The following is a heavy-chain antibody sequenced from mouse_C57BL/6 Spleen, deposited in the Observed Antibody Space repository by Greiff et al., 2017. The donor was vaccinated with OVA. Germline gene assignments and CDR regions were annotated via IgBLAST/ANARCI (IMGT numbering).Heavy chain of an antibody. CDR1: GYTFTSYW. D-gene: IGHD4-1*01. J-gene: IGHJ1*03. V-gene: IGHV1-55*01. CDR2: IYPGSGST. Sequence: VQLQQPGAELVKPGASVKMSCKASGYTFTSYWITWVKQRPGQGLEWIGDIYPGSGSTNYNEKFKSKATLTVDTSSSTAYMQLSSLTSEDSAVYYCARSETGTGYFDVWGTGTTVTVSS. CDR3: ARSETGTGYFDV.